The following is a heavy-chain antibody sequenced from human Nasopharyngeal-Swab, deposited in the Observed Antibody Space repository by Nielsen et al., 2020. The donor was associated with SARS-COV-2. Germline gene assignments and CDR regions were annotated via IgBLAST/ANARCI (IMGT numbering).Heavy chain of an antibody. J-gene: IGHJ4*02. CDR3: ARSVGLRFLEWLSQQFDY. CDR2: INHSGST. Sequence: SQTLSLTCAVYGGPFSGYYWSWIRQPPGKGLEWIGEINHSGSTKYNPSLKSRVTISVDTSKNQFSLKLSSVTAADTAVYYCARSVGLRFLEWLSQQFDYWGQGTLVTVSS. V-gene: IGHV4-34*01. D-gene: IGHD3-3*01. CDR1: GGPFSGYY.